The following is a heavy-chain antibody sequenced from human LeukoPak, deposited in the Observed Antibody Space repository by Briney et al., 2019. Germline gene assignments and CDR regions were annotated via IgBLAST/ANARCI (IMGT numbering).Heavy chain of an antibody. V-gene: IGHV1-2*04. D-gene: IGHD1-26*01. J-gene: IGHJ4*02. CDR1: GYTFADYF. Sequence: ASVKVSCKGFGYTFADYFIHWLRQAPGQGPEWMGRINPNSGATEYAPKFQGWVTITRDTSISTAYVEVSRLISDDTAVYYCARDVTSTPNWEFDYWGQGTLVIVSS. CDR2: INPNSGAT. CDR3: ARDVTSTPNWEFDY.